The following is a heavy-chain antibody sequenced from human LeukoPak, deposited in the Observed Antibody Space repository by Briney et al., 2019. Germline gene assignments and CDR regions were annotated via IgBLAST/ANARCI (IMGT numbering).Heavy chain of an antibody. CDR3: ARGTYYYVWYFDY. D-gene: IGHD3-10*02. J-gene: IGHJ4*02. V-gene: IGHV3-53*01. CDR1: GFTVSSNY. CDR2: IYSGGST. Sequence: PGGSLRLSCAASGFTVSSNYMSWVRQAPGKGLEWVSVIYSGGSTYYADSVKGRFTISRDNSKNTLYLQMNSLRAEDTAVYYCARGTYYYVWYFDYWSQGSLVTVSS.